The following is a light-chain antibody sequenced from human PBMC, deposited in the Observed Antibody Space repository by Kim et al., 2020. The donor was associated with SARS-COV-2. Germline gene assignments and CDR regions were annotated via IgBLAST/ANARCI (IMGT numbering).Light chain of an antibody. CDR3: QQTYSAPRA. Sequence: ESVDAPVTMTVRASQTISTDLSWCRQKPGRAPKLLIYLASSLRSGIPSRFSGSGSETDFTLTINSLQPEDFATYYCQQTYSAPRAFGQGTKVDIK. CDR1: QTISTD. V-gene: IGKV1-39*01. J-gene: IGKJ1*01. CDR2: LAS.